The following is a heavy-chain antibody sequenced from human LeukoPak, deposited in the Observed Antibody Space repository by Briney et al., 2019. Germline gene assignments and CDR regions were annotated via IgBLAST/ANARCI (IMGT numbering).Heavy chain of an antibody. CDR2: ISSSSSYI. J-gene: IGHJ5*02. CDR3: AGDPGYCSSTSCYSYNWFDP. V-gene: IGHV3-21*01. CDR1: GLTFSSYS. D-gene: IGHD2-2*01. Sequence: PGGSLRLSCAASGLTFSSYSMNWVRQAPGKGLEWVSSISSSSSYIYYADSVEGRFTISRDNAKNSLYLQMNSLRAEDTAVYYCAGDPGYCSSTSCYSYNWFDPWGQGTLVTVSS.